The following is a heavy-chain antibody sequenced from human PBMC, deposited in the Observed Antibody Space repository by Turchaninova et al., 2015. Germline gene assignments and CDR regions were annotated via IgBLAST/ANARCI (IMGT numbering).Heavy chain of an antibody. D-gene: IGHD2-15*01. CDR2: INHSGST. CDR3: ARSCSAGNCYSGV. CDR1: GGSFSGYY. V-gene: IGHV4-34*01. J-gene: IGHJ3*01. Sequence: QVQLQQWGAGLLKPSETLSLTCAVYGGSFSGYYWRWIRQPPGKGLEWIGEINHSGSTNYNPSLKSRVTISVDTSKKQFSLKLSSVTAADTAVYFCARSCSAGNCYSGVWGQGTMVTVSS.